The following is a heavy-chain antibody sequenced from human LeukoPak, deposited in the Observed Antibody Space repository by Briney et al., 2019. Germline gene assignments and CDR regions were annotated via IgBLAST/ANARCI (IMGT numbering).Heavy chain of an antibody. D-gene: IGHD2-21*02. CDR3: ARGIWSTTLTAYYLDY. J-gene: IGHJ4*02. CDR1: GYTFTSYG. V-gene: IGHV1-18*01. CDR2: ISAYNGNT. Sequence: ASVKVSCKASGYTFTSYGISWVRQAPGQGLEWMGWISAYNGNTNYAQKLQGRVTMTRDMSTSTVYMVLSSLRSEDTAVYYCARGIWSTTLTAYYLDYWGQGTLVTVSS.